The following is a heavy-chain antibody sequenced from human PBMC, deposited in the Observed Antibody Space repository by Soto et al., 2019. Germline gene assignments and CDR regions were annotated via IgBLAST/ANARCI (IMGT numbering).Heavy chain of an antibody. J-gene: IGHJ4*02. V-gene: IGHV4-61*01. CDR3: AIDQGYYDSSGYFDY. CDR2: IYYSGST. D-gene: IGHD3-22*01. Sequence: QVQLQESGPGLVKPSETLSLTCTVSGGSVSSGSYYWSWIRQPPGKGLEWIGYIYYSGSTNYNPSLKSRVTISVDTSKNQFSLKLSSVTAADTAVYYCAIDQGYYDSSGYFDYWGQGTLVTVSS. CDR1: GGSVSSGSYY.